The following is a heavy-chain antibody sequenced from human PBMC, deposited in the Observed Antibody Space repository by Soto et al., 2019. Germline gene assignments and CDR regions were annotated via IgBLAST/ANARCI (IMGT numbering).Heavy chain of an antibody. CDR2: MYNTGST. CDR3: ARDLWGYCGTDCYPLDV. D-gene: IGHD2-21*02. CDR1: GGSISSYY. V-gene: IGHV4-59*01. Sequence: SFQTLRVTCTVSGGSISSYYCSWIRQPPRNGLEWIGYMYNTGSTVYNPSFKSRVTISVDTSKNQFSLKLNSVTAADTAVYYCARDLWGYCGTDCYPLDVWGQGTTVTVSS. J-gene: IGHJ6*02.